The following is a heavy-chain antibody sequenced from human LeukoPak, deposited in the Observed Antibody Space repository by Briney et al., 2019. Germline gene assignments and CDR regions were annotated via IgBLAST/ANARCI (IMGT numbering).Heavy chain of an antibody. CDR2: INHSGST. J-gene: IGHJ5*02. CDR3: ARGLEGVVVPAAMRGNWFDP. Sequence: SETLSLTCAVYGGSFSGYYWSWIRQPPGKGLEWIGEINHSGSTNYNPSLKSRVTISVDTSKNHFSLKLSSVTAAGTAVYYCARGLEGVVVPAAMRGNWFDPWGQGTLVTVSS. D-gene: IGHD2-2*01. V-gene: IGHV4-34*01. CDR1: GGSFSGYY.